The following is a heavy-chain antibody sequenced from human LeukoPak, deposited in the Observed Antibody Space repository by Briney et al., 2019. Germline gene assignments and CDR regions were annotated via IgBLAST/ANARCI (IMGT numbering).Heavy chain of an antibody. J-gene: IGHJ6*03. CDR1: GGTFSSYA. CDR3: ARDLYDSSGYAYYYYMDV. CDR2: INPNSGGT. Sequence: ASVKVSCKASGGTFSSYAISWVRQAPGQGLEWMGRINPNSGGTNYAQKFQGRVTMTRDTSISTAYMELSRLRSDDTAVYYCARDLYDSSGYAYYYYMDVWGKGTTVTVSS. V-gene: IGHV1-2*06. D-gene: IGHD3-22*01.